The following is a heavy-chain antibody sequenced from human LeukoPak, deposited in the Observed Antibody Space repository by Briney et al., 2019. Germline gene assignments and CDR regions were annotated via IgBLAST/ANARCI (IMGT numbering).Heavy chain of an antibody. J-gene: IGHJ4*02. CDR1: GFTFSNAW. V-gene: IGHV3-15*01. D-gene: IGHD5-18*01. CDR3: TTGRMVTIFDY. Sequence: GGSLRLSCAASGFTFSNAWMSWVRQAPGKGLEWVGRIKSKTDGGATDYAAPVKGRFTISRDDSKNTLYLQMNSLKTEDTAVYYCTTGRMVTIFDYWGQGTLVTVPS. CDR2: IKSKTDGGAT.